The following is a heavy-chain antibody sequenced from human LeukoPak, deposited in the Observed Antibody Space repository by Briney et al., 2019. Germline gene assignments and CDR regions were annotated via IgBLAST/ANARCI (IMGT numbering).Heavy chain of an antibody. J-gene: IGHJ3*02. Sequence: GGSLRLSCAASGFTFSSYWMSWVRQAPGKGLEWVANIKQDGSEKYYVDSVKGRFTISRDNAKNSLYLQMNSLRAEDTAVYYCARDFWSGYRAFDIWGQGTMVTVSS. CDR2: IKQDGSEK. V-gene: IGHV3-7*01. D-gene: IGHD3-3*01. CDR3: ARDFWSGYRAFDI. CDR1: GFTFSSYW.